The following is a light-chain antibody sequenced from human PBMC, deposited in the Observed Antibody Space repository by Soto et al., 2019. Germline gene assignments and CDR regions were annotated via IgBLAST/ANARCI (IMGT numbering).Light chain of an antibody. J-gene: IGKJ1*01. Sequence: EIVLTQSPGTLSLSPGERATLSCRASQSVSSSYLAWYQQKPGQAPRLLIYGASSRATGIPDRFSGSGSGTDLTLTNSRLEPEDFAVYYCQQYGSSFTWTFGQGTKVDIK. CDR2: GAS. V-gene: IGKV3-20*01. CDR1: QSVSSSY. CDR3: QQYGSSFTWT.